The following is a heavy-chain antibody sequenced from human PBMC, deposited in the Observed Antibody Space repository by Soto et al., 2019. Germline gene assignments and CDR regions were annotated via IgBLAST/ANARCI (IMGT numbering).Heavy chain of an antibody. Sequence: SVKVSCKASGFTFTSSAVQWVRQARGQRLEWIGWIVVGSGNTNYAQKFQERVTITRDMSTSTAYMELSSLRSEDTAVYYCAAMSSGLRGQFDYWGQGTLVTVSS. CDR2: IVVGSGNT. CDR3: AAMSSGLRGQFDY. D-gene: IGHD3-22*01. V-gene: IGHV1-58*01. CDR1: GFTFTSSA. J-gene: IGHJ4*02.